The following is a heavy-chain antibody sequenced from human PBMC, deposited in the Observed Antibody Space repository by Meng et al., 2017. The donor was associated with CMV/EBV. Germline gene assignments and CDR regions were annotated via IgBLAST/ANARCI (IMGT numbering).Heavy chain of an antibody. V-gene: IGHV4-34*01. CDR1: GGSFSGSY. Sequence: SQTLSLTCVVYGGSFSGSYWNWIRQSPGKGLEWIGEINNSGGTYYNPSLETRVAISIDTSKKQFSLKLNSVTAADSAVYCCATRSISYRAEYYLQWGQGTLVTVSS. J-gene: IGHJ1*01. D-gene: IGHD3-10*01. CDR2: INNSGGT. CDR3: ATRSISYRAEYYLQ.